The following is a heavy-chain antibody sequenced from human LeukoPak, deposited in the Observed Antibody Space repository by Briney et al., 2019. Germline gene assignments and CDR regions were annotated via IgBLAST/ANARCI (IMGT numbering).Heavy chain of an antibody. V-gene: IGHV3-21*01. CDR3: ARDGGYCSGGSCYFAYYYYYMDV. CDR1: GITFSNYN. CDR2: ITSSSSYT. J-gene: IGHJ6*03. D-gene: IGHD2-15*01. Sequence: GGSLRLSCGAPGITFSNYNINWVLQAPGNGLEWLSSITSSSSYTFYADSVKGRFTISRDNSKNTLYLQMNSLRAEDTAVYYCARDGGYCSGGSCYFAYYYYYMDVWGKGTTVTVSS.